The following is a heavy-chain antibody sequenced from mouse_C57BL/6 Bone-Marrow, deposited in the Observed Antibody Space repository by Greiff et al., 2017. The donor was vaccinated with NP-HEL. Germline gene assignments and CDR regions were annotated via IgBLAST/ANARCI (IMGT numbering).Heavy chain of an antibody. J-gene: IGHJ4*01. CDR3: ARCAYYRRGYYAMDY. Sequence: EVQLQQSGPELVKPGASVKIPCKASGYTFTDYNMDWVKQSHGKSLEWIGDINPNNGGTIYNQKFKGKATLTVDKSSSTAYMELRSLTSEDTAVYYCARCAYYRRGYYAMDYWGQGTSVTVSS. CDR1: GYTFTDYN. V-gene: IGHV1-18*01. D-gene: IGHD2-12*01. CDR2: INPNNGGT.